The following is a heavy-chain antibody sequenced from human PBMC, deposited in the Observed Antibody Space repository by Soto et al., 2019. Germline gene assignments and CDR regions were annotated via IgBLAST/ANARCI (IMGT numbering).Heavy chain of an antibody. J-gene: IGHJ4*02. CDR3: ARALLSGSGNYPLDY. CDR1: SDSISSSY. Sequence: SETLSLTCAVSSDSISSSYWTWIRQPPGKGLGWIGYIYYRGTTNYNPSLKSRVTISVDTSKNHFSLNLRSVTAADTAVYYCARALLSGSGNYPLDYWGQGTLVTVSS. V-gene: IGHV4-59*01. CDR2: IYYRGTT. D-gene: IGHD3-10*01.